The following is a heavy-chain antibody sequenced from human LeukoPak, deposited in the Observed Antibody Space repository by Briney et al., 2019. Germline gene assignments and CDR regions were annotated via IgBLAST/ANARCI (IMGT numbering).Heavy chain of an antibody. Sequence: SVKVSCKASGGTFSSYAISWVRQAPGQGLEWMGGIIPIFGTANYAQKFQGRVTITADKSTSTAHMELSSLRSEDTAVYYCARASYYYDSSGYYFDYWGQGTLVTVSS. D-gene: IGHD3-22*01. CDR1: GGTFSSYA. J-gene: IGHJ4*02. CDR2: IIPIFGTA. CDR3: ARASYYYDSSGYYFDY. V-gene: IGHV1-69*06.